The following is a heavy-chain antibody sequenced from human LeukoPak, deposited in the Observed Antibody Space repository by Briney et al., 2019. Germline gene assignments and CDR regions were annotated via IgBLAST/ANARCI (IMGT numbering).Heavy chain of an antibody. Sequence: AAVNVSCKASVGTFSSYAISGVRPAPAQGREWMGGIIPIFGRANFAQKFQGRVTITTDESTSTHYIELSSLRSEYNTGCYCASPGYCSGGSWYRGGFDYWGQGTLVTLYS. CDR2: IIPIFGRA. CDR3: ASPGYCSGGSWYRGGFDY. D-gene: IGHD2-15*01. V-gene: IGHV1-69*05. J-gene: IGHJ4*02. CDR1: VGTFSSYA.